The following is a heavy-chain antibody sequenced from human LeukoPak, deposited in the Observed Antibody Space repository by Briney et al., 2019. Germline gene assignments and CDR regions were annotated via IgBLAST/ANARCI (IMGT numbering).Heavy chain of an antibody. V-gene: IGHV3-53*01. CDR2: IYSGGIT. CDR1: GFTVSSNY. J-gene: IGHJ4*02. Sequence: GGSLRLSCAASGFTVSSNYMSWVRQAPGKGLEWVSVIYSGGITYYADSVKGRFTISRDNSKNTLYLQMNSLRVEDTAVYYCAKAGLVRGGALDSWGQGTLVTVSS. D-gene: IGHD4/OR15-4a*01. CDR3: AKAGLVRGGALDS.